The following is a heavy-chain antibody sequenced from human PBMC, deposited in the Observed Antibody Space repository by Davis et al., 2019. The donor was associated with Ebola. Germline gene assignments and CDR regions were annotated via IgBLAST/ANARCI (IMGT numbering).Heavy chain of an antibody. CDR3: ARDRGFNYGDYYYYYYGMDV. V-gene: IGHV1-2*04. D-gene: IGHD4-17*01. Sequence: AASVKVSCKASGYTFTSYYMHWVRQAPGQGLEWMGWINPNSGGTNYAQKFQGWVTMTRDTSISTAYMELSRLRSDDTAVYYCARDRGFNYGDYYYYYYGMDVWGQGTTVTVSS. CDR2: INPNSGGT. J-gene: IGHJ6*02. CDR1: GYTFTSYY.